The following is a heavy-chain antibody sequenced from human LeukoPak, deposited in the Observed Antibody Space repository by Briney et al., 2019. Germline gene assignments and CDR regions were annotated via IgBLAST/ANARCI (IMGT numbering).Heavy chain of an antibody. Sequence: PGGSLRLSCAASGFTFSSYEMNWVRQAPGKGLEWVSYISSGGGGIFYADSVKGRFTISRDNAKNSLHLQMNGLRAEDTAVYYCARDGASHPSIYYFDYWGQGTLVTVSS. CDR2: ISSGGGGI. J-gene: IGHJ4*02. CDR3: ARDGASHPSIYYFDY. V-gene: IGHV3-48*03. D-gene: IGHD4-17*01. CDR1: GFTFSSYE.